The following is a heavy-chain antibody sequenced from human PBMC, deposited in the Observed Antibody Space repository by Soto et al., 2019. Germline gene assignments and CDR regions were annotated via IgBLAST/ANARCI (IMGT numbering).Heavy chain of an antibody. V-gene: IGHV4-30-4*01. CDR3: AKYGDPTLDAFDI. J-gene: IGHJ3*02. D-gene: IGHD4-17*01. CDR1: GGSISSGDYY. CDR2: IYYSGST. Sequence: SETLSLTCTVSGGSISSGDYYWSWIRQPPGKGLEWVGYIYYSGSTYYNPSLKSRVTISVDTSKNQFSLKLSSVTAADTAVYYCAKYGDPTLDAFDIWGQGTMVTVSS.